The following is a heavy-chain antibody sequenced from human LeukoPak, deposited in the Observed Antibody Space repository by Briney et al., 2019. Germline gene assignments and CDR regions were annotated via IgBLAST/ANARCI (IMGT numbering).Heavy chain of an antibody. CDR1: GGTFSSYA. V-gene: IGHV1-69*04. Sequence: SVKVSCKASGGTFSSYAISWVRQAPGQGLEWMGRIIPILGIANYAQKFQGRVTITADKSTSTAYMELSSLRSEDTAVYYCASDVDIVATDWVAYWGQGALVTVSS. CDR3: ASDVDIVATDWVAY. D-gene: IGHD5-12*01. J-gene: IGHJ4*02. CDR2: IIPILGIA.